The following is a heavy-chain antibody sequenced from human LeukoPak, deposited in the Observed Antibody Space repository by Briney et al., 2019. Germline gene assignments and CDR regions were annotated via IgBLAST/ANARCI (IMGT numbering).Heavy chain of an antibody. Sequence: GGSLRLSCAVSGFTFSSYWMSWVRQAPGKGLEWVANIKQDGSEKYYVDSVKGRFTISRDNAKNSLYLQMNSLRAEDTAVYYCARGGVVAATEFDYWGQGTLVTVSS. CDR3: ARGGVVAATEFDY. CDR1: GFTFSSYW. CDR2: IKQDGSEK. J-gene: IGHJ4*02. D-gene: IGHD2-15*01. V-gene: IGHV3-7*01.